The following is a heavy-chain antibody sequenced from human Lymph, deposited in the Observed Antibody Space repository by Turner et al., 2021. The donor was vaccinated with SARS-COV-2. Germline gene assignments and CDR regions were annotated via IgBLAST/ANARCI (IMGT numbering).Heavy chain of an antibody. Sequence: QVQQVESGGGVVQPGRSLRLSCAASGFTFSSYAMHWVRQAPGKGLEWVAFISYDESDKYYADSVKGRFTFSRDNSKNTLYLRMNSLRAEDTAVYNCARDRDSSGWVDYWGQGTLVTVSS. J-gene: IGHJ4*02. CDR3: ARDRDSSGWVDY. CDR1: GFTFSSYA. CDR2: ISYDESDK. D-gene: IGHD3-22*01. V-gene: IGHV3-30*04.